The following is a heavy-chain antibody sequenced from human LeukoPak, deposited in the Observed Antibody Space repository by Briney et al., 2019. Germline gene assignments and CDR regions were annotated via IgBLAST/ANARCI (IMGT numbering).Heavy chain of an antibody. CDR3: ARVYGNFRNYFDY. D-gene: IGHD1-7*01. V-gene: IGHV4-59*12. CDR2: LYYSGST. J-gene: IGHJ4*02. Sequence: ASETLSLTCTVSGCSISSYYWSWIRQPPGKGLEWIGSLYYSGSTFYNPSLKSRVTISVDTSKNQFSLKLSSVTAADTAIYYCARVYGNFRNYFDYWGQGTLVTVSP. CDR1: GCSISSYY.